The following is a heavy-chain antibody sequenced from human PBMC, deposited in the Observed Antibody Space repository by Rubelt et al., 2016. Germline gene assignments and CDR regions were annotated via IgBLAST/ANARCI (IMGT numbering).Heavy chain of an antibody. J-gene: IGHJ4*02. D-gene: IGHD3-10*01. V-gene: IGHV4-59*01. CDR1: GGSISNYY. CDR3: ARCVRGSGNAFFDY. Sequence: VQLQESGPGLVKPSETLFLTCTVSGGSISNYYWSWVRQPPGKGLEWIAYIYFSGTTNYNPPLQSRVTQLLDTPKNQSSPKRTAVTAAETAVYYCARCVRGSGNAFFDYWGQGTLVTVSS. CDR2: IYFSGTT.